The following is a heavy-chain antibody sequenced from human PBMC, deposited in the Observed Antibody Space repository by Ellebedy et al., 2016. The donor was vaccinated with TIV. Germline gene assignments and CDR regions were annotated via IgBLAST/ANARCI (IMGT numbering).Heavy chain of an antibody. J-gene: IGHJ6*02. Sequence: GESLKISCAASGLTVSSNYMNWVRQAPGQGLEWVSVFYSDGRTYFADSVKGRFTVSRDISRSTLYLQMNSLRAEDTAVYFCARVRGRSESYAMDVWGQGTTVTVSS. CDR1: GLTVSSNY. V-gene: IGHV3-66*01. CDR2: FYSDGRT. CDR3: ARVRGRSESYAMDV.